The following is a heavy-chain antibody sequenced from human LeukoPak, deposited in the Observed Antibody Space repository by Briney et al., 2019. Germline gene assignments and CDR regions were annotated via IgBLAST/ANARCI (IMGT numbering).Heavy chain of an antibody. CDR3: AKDPLRFLEWLFPPPDY. J-gene: IGHJ4*02. CDR2: ISSSGSII. V-gene: IGHV3-11*01. D-gene: IGHD3-3*01. Sequence: GGSPRLSCAASGFTFSDYYMSWIRQAPGKGLEWVSYISSSGSIIYYADSVKGRFTISKDNAKNSMYLQMNSLRAEDTAVYYCAKDPLRFLEWLFPPPDYWGQGTLVTVSS. CDR1: GFTFSDYY.